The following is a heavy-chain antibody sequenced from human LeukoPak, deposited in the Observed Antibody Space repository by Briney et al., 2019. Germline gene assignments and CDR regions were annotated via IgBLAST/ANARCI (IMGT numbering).Heavy chain of an antibody. V-gene: IGHV3-23*01. CDR3: AKLGLYYDILTGYQSYGMDV. Sequence: PGGSLRLSCAASGFTFSSYAMSWVRQAPGKGLEWVSAISGSGGSTYYADSVKGRFTISRDNSKNTLYLQMNSLRAEDTAVYYCAKLGLYYDILTGYQSYGMDVWGQGTTVTVSS. J-gene: IGHJ6*02. CDR1: GFTFSSYA. CDR2: ISGSGGST. D-gene: IGHD3-9*01.